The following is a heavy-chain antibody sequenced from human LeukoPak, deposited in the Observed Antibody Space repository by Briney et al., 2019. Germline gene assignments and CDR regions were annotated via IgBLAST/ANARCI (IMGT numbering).Heavy chain of an antibody. CDR2: INPSGGST. V-gene: IGHV1-46*01. D-gene: IGHD5-24*01. CDR1: GYTFSIYY. J-gene: IGHJ4*02. CDR3: ARVAGRGLKRWLQLEY. Sequence: EASVKVSCKASGYTFSIYYMHWVRQAPGQGLEWMGNINPSGGSTSYAQKFQGRVTMTRDMSTSTVYMELSSLRSEDTAVYYCARVAGRGLKRWLQLEYWGQGTLVTVSS.